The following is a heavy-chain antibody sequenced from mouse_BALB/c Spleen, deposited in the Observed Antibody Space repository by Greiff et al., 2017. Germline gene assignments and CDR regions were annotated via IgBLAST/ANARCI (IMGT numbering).Heavy chain of an antibody. CDR2: IDPENGNT. J-gene: IGHJ2*01. Sequence: VQLKESGAELVRPGALVKLSCKASGFNIKDYYMHWVKQRPEQGLEWIGWIDPENGNTIYDPKFQGKASITADTSSNTAYLQLSSLTSEDTAVYYCARGSPTGVDYWGQGTTLTVSS. CDR1: GFNIKDYY. V-gene: IGHV14-1*02. D-gene: IGHD1-1*01. CDR3: ARGSPTGVDY.